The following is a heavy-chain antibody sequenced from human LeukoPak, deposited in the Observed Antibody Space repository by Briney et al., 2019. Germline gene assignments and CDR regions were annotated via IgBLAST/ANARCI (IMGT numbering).Heavy chain of an antibody. CDR2: TSWNSGSI. J-gene: IGHJ2*01. CDR3: AREGARGVFDY. V-gene: IGHV3-9*01. D-gene: IGHD3-9*01. Sequence: GGSLRLSCAASGFTFDDYAMHWVRQAPGKGLEWVSGTSWNSGSIGYADSVKGRFTISRDNAKNSLYLQMNSLRAEDTAVYYCAREGARGVFDYWGRGTLVTVSS. CDR1: GFTFDDYA.